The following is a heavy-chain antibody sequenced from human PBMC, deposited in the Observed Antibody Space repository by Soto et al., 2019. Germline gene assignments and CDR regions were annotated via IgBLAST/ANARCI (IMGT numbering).Heavy chain of an antibody. CDR2: ISAYNGNT. V-gene: IGHV1-18*01. J-gene: IGHJ4*02. CDR3: ARAGRGYSYGYAYFDY. CDR1: GYTFTSYG. Sequence: QVQLVQSGAEVKKPGASVKVSCKASGYTFTSYGISWVRQAPGQGLEWMGWISAYNGNTNYAQKLQGRVTMTXXTXTTXAYMELRSLRSDDTAVYYCARAGRGYSYGYAYFDYWGQGTLLTVSS. D-gene: IGHD5-18*01.